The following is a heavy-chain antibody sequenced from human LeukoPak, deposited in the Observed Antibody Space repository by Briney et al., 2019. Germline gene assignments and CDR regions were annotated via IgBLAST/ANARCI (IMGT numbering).Heavy chain of an antibody. V-gene: IGHV4-4*07. CDR2: IYTSGST. J-gene: IGHJ3*02. CDR1: GGSISSYY. D-gene: IGHD4-23*01. Sequence: TSETLSLTCTVSGGSISSYYWSWIRQPAGKGLEWIGRIYTSGSTNYNPSLKSRVTMSVDTSKNQFSLKLSSVTAADTAVFYCARAGRGNSLDAFDIWGQGTMVTVSS. CDR3: ARAGRGNSLDAFDI.